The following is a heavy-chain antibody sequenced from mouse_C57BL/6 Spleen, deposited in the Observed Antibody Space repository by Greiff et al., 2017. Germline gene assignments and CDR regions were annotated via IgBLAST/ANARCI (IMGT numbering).Heavy chain of an antibody. V-gene: IGHV5-4*03. CDR2: ISDGGSYT. CDR3: ARAITTVVGYAMDY. Sequence: EVKLVESGGGLVKPGGSLKLSCAASGFTFSSYAMSWVRQTPEKRLEWVATISDGGSYTYYPDNVTGRFTISRDNAKNNLYLQMSHLKSEDTAMYYCARAITTVVGYAMDYWGQGTSVTVSS. CDR1: GFTFSSYA. J-gene: IGHJ4*01. D-gene: IGHD1-1*01.